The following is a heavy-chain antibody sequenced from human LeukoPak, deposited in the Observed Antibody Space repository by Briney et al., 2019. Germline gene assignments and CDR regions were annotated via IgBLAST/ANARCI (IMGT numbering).Heavy chain of an antibody. Sequence: TTSETLSLTCTVPGGSISSYYWSWIRQPPGKGLEWIGYIYYSGSTNYKPSLKSRVTISVDTSKNQFSLKLSSVTAADTAVYYCARGGYYGSGNDFRFDPWGQGTLVTVSS. CDR3: ARGGYYGSGNDFRFDP. V-gene: IGHV4-59*01. CDR1: GGSISSYY. D-gene: IGHD3-10*01. CDR2: IYYSGST. J-gene: IGHJ5*02.